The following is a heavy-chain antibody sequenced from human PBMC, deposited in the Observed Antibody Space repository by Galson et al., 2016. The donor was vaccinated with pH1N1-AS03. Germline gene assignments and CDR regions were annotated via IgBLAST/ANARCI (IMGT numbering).Heavy chain of an antibody. V-gene: IGHV3-74*01. D-gene: IGHD2-2*01. CDR2: INSDGSST. Sequence: SLRLSCAASGFTFSSSWMHWVRQAPGKGLVWVSRINSDGSSTNYADSVKGRFTISRDNAKNTLYLQMNSLRVEDTAVYYCARGWIGCTSTSCYGVDYWGKGTLVTVSS. J-gene: IGHJ4*02. CDR3: ARGWIGCTSTSCYGVDY. CDR1: GFTFSSSW.